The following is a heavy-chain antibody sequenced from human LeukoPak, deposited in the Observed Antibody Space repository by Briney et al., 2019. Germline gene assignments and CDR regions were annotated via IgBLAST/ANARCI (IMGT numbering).Heavy chain of an antibody. D-gene: IGHD3-16*02. CDR2: ISAYNGNT. V-gene: IGHV1-18*01. J-gene: IGHJ4*02. CDR1: GYTFTSYG. Sequence: GASVKVSCKTSGYTFTSYGITWVRQAPGQGLEWMGWISAYNGNTYYAQKLQDRVTMTTDTSTSTAYMELRSLGYDDTAVYYCARGGLSPDYWGQGTLVTVSS. CDR3: ARGGLSPDY.